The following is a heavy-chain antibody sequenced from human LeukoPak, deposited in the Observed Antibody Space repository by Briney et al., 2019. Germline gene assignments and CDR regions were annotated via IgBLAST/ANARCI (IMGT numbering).Heavy chain of an antibody. CDR3: ASQAYSNYDY. CDR1: GYSLTNYW. D-gene: IGHD4-11*01. CDR2: IYPGDSNT. J-gene: IGHJ4*02. Sequence: GESLKISCKASGYSLTNYWIGWVRQMPGKGLEWMGIIYPGDSNTRYSPSFQGQVTISADKSISNAFLQWSSLQASEKAMYYCASQAYSNYDYWGQGTLVTVSS. V-gene: IGHV5-51*01.